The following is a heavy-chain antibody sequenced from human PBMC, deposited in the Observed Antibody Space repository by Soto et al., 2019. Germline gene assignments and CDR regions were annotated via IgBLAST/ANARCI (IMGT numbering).Heavy chain of an antibody. D-gene: IGHD3-10*01. CDR3: AIGGGDYNYLDY. CDR2: IKSDGSST. CDR1: GFLFNTYW. Sequence: EVQLVESGGGLVQPGGSLRLSCAASGFLFNTYWMFWVRQAPRKGLLWVSRIKSDGSSTNYADSVKGRFTISRDNAKNTLYLQMTRLRAEDTAVYYCAIGGGDYNYLDYWGQGILCTLSS. V-gene: IGHV3-74*01. J-gene: IGHJ4*02.